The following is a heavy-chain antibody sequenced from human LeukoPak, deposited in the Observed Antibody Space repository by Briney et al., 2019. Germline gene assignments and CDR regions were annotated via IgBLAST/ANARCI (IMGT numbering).Heavy chain of an antibody. CDR1: GFTFSSYW. Sequence: PGGSLRLSCAASGFTFSSYWMSWVRQAPGKGLEWVANIKQDGSEKYYVDSVKGRFTISRDNAKNSLYLQMNSQRAEDTAVYYCARDQIVRFAYYYDSSGPLDYWGQGTLVTVSS. CDR3: ARDQIVRFAYYYDSSGPLDY. J-gene: IGHJ4*02. V-gene: IGHV3-7*01. CDR2: IKQDGSEK. D-gene: IGHD3-22*01.